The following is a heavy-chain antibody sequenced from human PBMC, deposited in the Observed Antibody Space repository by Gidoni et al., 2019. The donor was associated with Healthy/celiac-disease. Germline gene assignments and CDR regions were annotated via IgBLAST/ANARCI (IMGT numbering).Heavy chain of an antibody. CDR2: INPNSGGT. D-gene: IGHD6-19*01. CDR3: ARGLAVAGTRGAFDI. Sequence: QVQLVQSGAEVKKPGASVKVSCKASGYTFTGYYMHWVRQAPGQGLEWMGWINPNSGGTNYAQKFQGWVTMTRDTSISTAYMELSRLRSDDTAVYYCARGLAVAGTRGAFDIWGQGTMVTVSS. CDR1: GYTFTGYY. V-gene: IGHV1-2*04. J-gene: IGHJ3*02.